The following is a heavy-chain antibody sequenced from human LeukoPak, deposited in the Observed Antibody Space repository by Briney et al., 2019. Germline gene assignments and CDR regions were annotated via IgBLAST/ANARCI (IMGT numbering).Heavy chain of an antibody. CDR1: GFTFSFHA. CDR3: AKVPDSAMVTGAFDV. CDR2: ITGSAGSA. V-gene: IGHV3-23*01. Sequence: GGSLRLSCAASGFTFSFHAMTWVRQAPGKGLEWVSSITGSAGSAYYTDSVKGRFTISRDNSKRMLYLQMNSLGAEDAAIYYCAKVPDSAMVTGAFDVWGQGTLVTVSS. D-gene: IGHD5-18*01. J-gene: IGHJ4*02.